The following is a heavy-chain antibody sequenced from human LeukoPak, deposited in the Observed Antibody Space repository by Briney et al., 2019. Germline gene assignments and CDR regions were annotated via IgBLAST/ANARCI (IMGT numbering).Heavy chain of an antibody. CDR3: ARPWGATPIDAFDI. D-gene: IGHD3-16*01. CDR1: GGTFSSYA. CDR2: IIPIFGTA. Sequence: ASVKVSCKASGGTFSSYAISWVRQAPGQGLEWMGGIIPIFGTANYAQKFQGRVTITADESTSTAYMELSSLRSEDTAVYYCARPWGATPIDAFDIWGQGTMVTVSS. V-gene: IGHV1-69*13. J-gene: IGHJ3*02.